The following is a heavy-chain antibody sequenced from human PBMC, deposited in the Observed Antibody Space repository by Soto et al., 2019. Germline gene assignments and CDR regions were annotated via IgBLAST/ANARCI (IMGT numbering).Heavy chain of an antibody. CDR1: NGSISGFY. V-gene: IGHV4-59*12. CDR2: IHYSGRT. D-gene: IGHD1-26*01. CDR3: VRVGVGIGNHFDS. J-gene: IGHJ4*02. Sequence: SETLSLTCSVSNGSISGFYWTWIRQPPGKILEWIGYIHYSGRTDYNPSLTSRATMSVDTSKNQFSLNLKSITAADTAVYYCVRVGVGIGNHFDSWGRGTLVTV.